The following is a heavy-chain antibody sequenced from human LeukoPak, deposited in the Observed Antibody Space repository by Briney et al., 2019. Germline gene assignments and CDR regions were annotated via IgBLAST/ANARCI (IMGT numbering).Heavy chain of an antibody. J-gene: IGHJ4*02. D-gene: IGHD3-16*01. CDR1: GYNFPKYW. CDR2: IYPDDSETET. V-gene: IGHV5-51*01. CDR3: ARQSGLRLRLGFDS. Sequence: KGGESLKISCKASGYNFPKYWIGWVRQMPGKGLEWMGIIYPDDSETETRYNPTFQGQVTISADKSISTAYLQWRSLKASDTAIYYCARQSGLRLRLGFDSWGQGTLVTVSS.